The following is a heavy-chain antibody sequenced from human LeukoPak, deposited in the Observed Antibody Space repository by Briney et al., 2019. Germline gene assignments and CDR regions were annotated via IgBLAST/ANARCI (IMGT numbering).Heavy chain of an antibody. D-gene: IGHD1-14*01. CDR1: GGSFSGYY. V-gene: IGHV4-34*01. CDR2: IYDSGTT. Sequence: SETLSLTCAVYGGSFSGYYWSWIRQPPGKGLEWIGYIYDSGTTYYSPALQSRVTISVDTSDNKFSLNLRSLTAADTAVYYCARGGDRRGFDFWGQGTLVTVSS. CDR3: ARGGDRRGFDF. J-gene: IGHJ4*02.